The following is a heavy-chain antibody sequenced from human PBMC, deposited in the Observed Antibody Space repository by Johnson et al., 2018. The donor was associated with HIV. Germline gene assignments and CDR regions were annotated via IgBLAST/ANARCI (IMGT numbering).Heavy chain of an antibody. CDR3: ARERPGYGGHDAFDI. CDR1: GFSVRTNY. Sequence: VQLVESGGGLIQPGGSLRLSCAASGFSVRTNYMSWVRQAPGKGLEWVSVIYSGGSTYYADSVKGRFTISRDNSKNTLYLQMNSLSAEDTAVYHCARERPGYGGHDAFDIWGQGTMVTVSS. V-gene: IGHV3-53*01. CDR2: IYSGGST. J-gene: IGHJ3*02. D-gene: IGHD4-23*01.